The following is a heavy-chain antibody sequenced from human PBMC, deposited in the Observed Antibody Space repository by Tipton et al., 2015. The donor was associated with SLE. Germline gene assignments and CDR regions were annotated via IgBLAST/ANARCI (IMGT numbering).Heavy chain of an antibody. Sequence: TLSLTCTVSGYSISSGYYWGWIRQPPGKGLEWIGSIYHSGSTYYNPSLKSRVTISVDTSKNQFSLKLSSVTAADTAVYYCARHRYSSGQLGYWGQGTLVTVSS. CDR3: ARHRYSSGQLGY. D-gene: IGHD6-19*01. CDR1: GYSISSGYY. V-gene: IGHV4-38-2*02. J-gene: IGHJ4*02. CDR2: IYHSGST.